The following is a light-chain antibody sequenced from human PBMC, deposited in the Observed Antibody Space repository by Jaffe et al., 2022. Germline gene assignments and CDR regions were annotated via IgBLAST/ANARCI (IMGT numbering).Light chain of an antibody. CDR2: QDN. CDR3: QAWDRRTVV. CDR1: KLGDKY. V-gene: IGLV3-1*01. Sequence: SYELTQSPSVSVSPGQTGTISCSGDKLGDKYVHWYQQKSGQSPVLVIFQDNKRPSGIPERFSGSNSENTATLTISGTQPMDEADYYCQAWDRRTVVFGGGTKLTVL. J-gene: IGLJ2*01.